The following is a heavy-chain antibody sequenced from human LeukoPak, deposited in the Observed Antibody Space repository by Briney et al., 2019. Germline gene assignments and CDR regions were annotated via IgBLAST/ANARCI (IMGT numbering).Heavy chain of an antibody. D-gene: IGHD5-24*01. CDR2: IYYSGST. V-gene: IGHV4-39*01. CDR3: ASSNRYGYNLAY. CDR1: GGPISSSSYY. Sequence: SETLSLTCTVSGGPISSSSYYWGWIRQPPGKGLEWIGSIYYSGSTYYNPSLKSRVTMSVDTSKNQFSLKLSSVTAADTAVYYCASSNRYGYNLAYWGQGTLVTVSS. J-gene: IGHJ4*02.